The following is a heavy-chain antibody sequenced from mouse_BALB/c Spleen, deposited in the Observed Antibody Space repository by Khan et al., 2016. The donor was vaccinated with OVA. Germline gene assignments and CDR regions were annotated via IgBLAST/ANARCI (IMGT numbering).Heavy chain of an antibody. CDR3: ARFYDPYYAMDY. V-gene: IGHV2-9*02. Sequence: QVRLQQSGPGLVAPSQSLSITCTVSGFSLTSYGVNWVRQPPGKGLEWLGVIWAGGSTNYNSALMSRLSISKDNSKSQVFFKMNSLQTDDTAMYYCARFYDPYYAMDYWGQGTSVTVSS. D-gene: IGHD2-3*01. J-gene: IGHJ4*01. CDR2: IWAGGST. CDR1: GFSLTSYG.